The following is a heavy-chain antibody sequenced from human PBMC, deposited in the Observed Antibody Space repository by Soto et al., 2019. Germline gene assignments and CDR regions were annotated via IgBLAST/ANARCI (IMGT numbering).Heavy chain of an antibody. Sequence: PGGSLRLSCAASGFTFSSYSMNWVRQAPGKGLEWVSSISSSSSYIYYADSVKGRFTISRDNAKNSLYLQMNNLRAEDTAVYYCARDWVTTSEYFDYWGQGXLVTVYS. CDR3: ARDWVTTSEYFDY. J-gene: IGHJ4*02. CDR2: ISSSSSYI. V-gene: IGHV3-21*01. D-gene: IGHD4-17*01. CDR1: GFTFSSYS.